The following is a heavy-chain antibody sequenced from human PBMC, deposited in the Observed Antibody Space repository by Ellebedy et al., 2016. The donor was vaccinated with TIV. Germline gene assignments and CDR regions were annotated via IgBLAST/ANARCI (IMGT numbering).Heavy chain of an antibody. D-gene: IGHD6-19*01. Sequence: GESLKISXAASGFTFSSYAMSWVRQAPGKGLEWVSAISGSGGSTYYADSVKGRFTISRDNSKNTLYLQMNSLRAEDTAVYYCAKDYSSGWYGSGTGYFDLWGRGTLVTVSS. CDR2: ISGSGGST. J-gene: IGHJ2*01. V-gene: IGHV3-23*01. CDR1: GFTFSSYA. CDR3: AKDYSSGWYGSGTGYFDL.